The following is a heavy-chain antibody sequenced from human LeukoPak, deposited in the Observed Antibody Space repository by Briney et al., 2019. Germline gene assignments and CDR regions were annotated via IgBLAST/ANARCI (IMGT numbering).Heavy chain of an antibody. V-gene: IGHV3-11*01. Sequence: GGSLTLSCAASGFTFNDYNLGWIRQAPGKGLEWVAYISSGMYYADSVKGRFTISRDNAKNSLYLQMNSLRADDTAVYYCARRIWGADSQSHTFDIWGQGTMVTVSS. CDR3: ARRIWGADSQSHTFDI. J-gene: IGHJ3*02. D-gene: IGHD3-16*01. CDR1: GFTFNDYN. CDR2: ISSGM.